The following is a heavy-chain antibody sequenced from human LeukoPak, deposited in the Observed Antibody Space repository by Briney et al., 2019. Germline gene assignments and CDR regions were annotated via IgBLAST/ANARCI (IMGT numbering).Heavy chain of an antibody. CDR2: IKQDGSEK. D-gene: IGHD4-23*01. J-gene: IGHJ4*02. CDR1: GFTFSSYW. V-gene: IGHV3-7*04. Sequence: PGGSLRLSCAASGFTFSSYWMSWVRQAPGKGLEWVANIKQDGSEKYYVDSVKGRFTISRDNAKNSLYLQMNSLRAEDTAVYYCARATTTVVTPVGPPGYWGQGTLVTVSS. CDR3: ARATTTVVTPVGPPGY.